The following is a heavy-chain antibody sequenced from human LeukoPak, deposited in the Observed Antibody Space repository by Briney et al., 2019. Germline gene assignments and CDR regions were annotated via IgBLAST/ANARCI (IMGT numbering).Heavy chain of an antibody. Sequence: GGSLRLPCAASVCVYCDRGCNWVRQAPGKGLELVSFISHDGNVIFYADSVRGRFTISRGNAKKSVYLQQSSLRVDDTAVYRSGRDDGYGDGGRCYASLDHWGQGTLVTVSS. CDR2: ISHDGNVI. D-gene: IGHD2-15*01. CDR1: VCVYCDRG. J-gene: IGHJ4*02. V-gene: IGHV3-48*01. CDR3: GRDDGYGDGGRCYASLDH.